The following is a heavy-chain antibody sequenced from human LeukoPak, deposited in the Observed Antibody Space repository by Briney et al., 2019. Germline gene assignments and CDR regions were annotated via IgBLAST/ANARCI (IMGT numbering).Heavy chain of an antibody. V-gene: IGHV4-39*02. Sequence: PSETLSFTCTVSGGSISSSSYYWGWIRQPPGKGLEWIGNIYYNGGTYYNPSLKSRVTISVDTSKNQFSLKLSSVTAADTAVYFCAREVAGTPWIDYWGQGTLVTVSS. CDR3: AREVAGTPWIDY. J-gene: IGHJ4*02. CDR1: GGSISSSSYY. D-gene: IGHD6-19*01. CDR2: IYYNGGT.